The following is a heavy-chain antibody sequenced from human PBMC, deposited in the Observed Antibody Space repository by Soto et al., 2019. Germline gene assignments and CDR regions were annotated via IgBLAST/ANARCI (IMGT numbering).Heavy chain of an antibody. D-gene: IGHD5-12*01. CDR2: IYYRANP. Sequence: SETLSLTCTVSGWSINTYYWSWVRQPPGKGLEWIGYIYYRANPNYNPSLKSRVTISKDTSKNQFSLKLSSVTAEDTAVYYCARHYGDGYDYVDYWGQGTLVTVSS. CDR3: ARHYGDGYDYVDY. CDR1: GWSINTYY. V-gene: IGHV4-59*08. J-gene: IGHJ4*02.